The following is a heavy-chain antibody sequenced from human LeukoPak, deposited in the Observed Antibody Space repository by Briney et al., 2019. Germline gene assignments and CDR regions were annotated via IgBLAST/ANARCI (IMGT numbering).Heavy chain of an antibody. Sequence: GGSLRLSCAASGFTVSSNYMGWVHQAPGKGLDWVSVIYSGGSAYYAESVKGRFTISRDSSKNTLHLQMNSLTAEDTAVYYCARGSSLAAVARGFDYWGQGTLVTVSS. CDR3: ARGSSLAAVARGFDY. V-gene: IGHV3-66*02. CDR1: GFTVSSNY. CDR2: IYSGGSA. D-gene: IGHD6-19*01. J-gene: IGHJ4*02.